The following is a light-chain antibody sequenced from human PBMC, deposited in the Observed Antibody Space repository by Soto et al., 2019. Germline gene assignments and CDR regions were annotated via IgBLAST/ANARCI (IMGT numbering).Light chain of an antibody. V-gene: IGKV1-27*01. J-gene: IGKJ1*01. CDR3: QQYNSWLWT. Sequence: DIQMTQSPSSLSASVGDRVTITCRASQAISDYLAWYQQKPGQVPNLLIFAASTLQSGVPSRFSGSGSGTYFTLIISSLQSEDSAVYYCQQYNSWLWTFGQGTKVEIK. CDR1: QAISDY. CDR2: AAS.